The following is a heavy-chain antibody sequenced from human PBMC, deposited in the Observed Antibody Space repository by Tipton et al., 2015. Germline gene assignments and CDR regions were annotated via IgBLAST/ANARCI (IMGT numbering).Heavy chain of an antibody. D-gene: IGHD6-19*01. CDR2: MFYSGSS. Sequence: TLSLTCTVSGGSISSSSYYWVWIRQPPGKGLEWIGTMFYSGSSYYNPSLKSRVTISGDTSKNHFSLKLNSVTAADAAMYYCASRDWLLHHFDYRGQGTLVTVSS. CDR1: GGSISSSSYY. J-gene: IGHJ4*02. CDR3: ASRDWLLHHFDY. V-gene: IGHV4-39*02.